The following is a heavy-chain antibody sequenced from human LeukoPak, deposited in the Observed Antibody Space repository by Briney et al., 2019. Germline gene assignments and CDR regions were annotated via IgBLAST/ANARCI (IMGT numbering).Heavy chain of an antibody. J-gene: IGHJ4*02. CDR1: GGSFSGYY. CDR3: ARRFGELSFFDY. V-gene: IGHV4-34*01. D-gene: IGHD3-10*01. Sequence: SETLSLTCAVYGGSFSGYYWSWIRQPPGKGLEWIGEINHSGSTNYNPSLKSRVTISVDTSKNQFSLKLSSVTAADTAVYYCARRFGELSFFDYWGQGTLVTISS. CDR2: INHSGST.